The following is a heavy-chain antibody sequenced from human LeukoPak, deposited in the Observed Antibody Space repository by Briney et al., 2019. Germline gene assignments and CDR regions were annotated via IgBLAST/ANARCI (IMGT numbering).Heavy chain of an antibody. CDR1: GYTFTGYY. CDR3: ARDPTYCSSTSCYFSNAFDI. J-gene: IGHJ3*02. V-gene: IGHV1-2*02. Sequence: ASVKVSCKASGYTFTGYYMHWVRQAPGQGLEWMGWINPNSGGTNYAQKFQGRVTMTRDTSISTAYMELSRLRSDDTAVYYCARDPTYCSSTSCYFSNAFDIWGQGTMVTVSS. D-gene: IGHD2-2*01. CDR2: INPNSGGT.